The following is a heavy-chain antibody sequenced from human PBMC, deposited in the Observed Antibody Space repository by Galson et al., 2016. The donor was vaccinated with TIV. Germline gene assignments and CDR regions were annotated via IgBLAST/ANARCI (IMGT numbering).Heavy chain of an antibody. Sequence: SLRLSCAASGFTFGHYAVNWFRQAPGKGLEWVGFITSKTYGATTEYAASVKGRFTISRDDSRNIAYLKMNSLETEDTAVYYCTRTAMGSKRNAFDIWGQGTVVTVS. CDR1: GFTFGHYA. D-gene: IGHD1-26*01. J-gene: IGHJ3*02. CDR2: ITSKTYGATT. V-gene: IGHV3-49*03. CDR3: TRTAMGSKRNAFDI.